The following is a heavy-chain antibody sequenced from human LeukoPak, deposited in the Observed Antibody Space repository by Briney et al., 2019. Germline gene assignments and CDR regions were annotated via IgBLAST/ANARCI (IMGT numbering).Heavy chain of an antibody. CDR1: GFTFSNSW. D-gene: IGHD6-6*01. CDR2: IKYDGSST. CDR3: ARGGPYSSSSLDY. J-gene: IGHJ4*02. Sequence: GGSLRLSCAASGFTFSNSWMYWVRQTPDKGLVWVSRIKYDGSSTVYADSVKGRFTISRDNANNTLDLQTNSLRAEDTAVYYCARGGPYSSSSLDYWGQGTLVTVSS. V-gene: IGHV3-74*01.